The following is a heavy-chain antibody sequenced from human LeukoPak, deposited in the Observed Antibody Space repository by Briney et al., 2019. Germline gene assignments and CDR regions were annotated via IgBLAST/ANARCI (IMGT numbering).Heavy chain of an antibody. CDR1: GYTFSIYG. CDR2: ISVYNGNT. V-gene: IGHV1-18*01. CDR3: ARQGYSGHSQGAADY. Sequence: ASVRVSCKASGYTFSIYGFSWVRQAPGQGLEWMGWISVYNGNTNYAQKFQGRVTMTTDTSTSTAHMELRSLRSDDTAVYYCARQGYSGHSQGAADYWGQGTLVTVFS. D-gene: IGHD4-23*01. J-gene: IGHJ4*02.